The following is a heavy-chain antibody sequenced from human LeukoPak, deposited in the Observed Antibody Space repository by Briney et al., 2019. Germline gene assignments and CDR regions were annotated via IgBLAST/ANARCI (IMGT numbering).Heavy chain of an antibody. V-gene: IGHV4-59*08. CDR1: GGSISPYH. CDR3: ARLGFSTTTSCR. Sequence: KASETLSLTCAGSGGSISPYHWTWLRQPPGKGLEWIGYISYSGSTNYNPSLQSRVTISVDTSKNQFSLKLSSVTAADTAVYYCARLGFSTTTSCRWVQGTLVTVSS. D-gene: IGHD2-2*01. CDR2: ISYSGST. J-gene: IGHJ4*02.